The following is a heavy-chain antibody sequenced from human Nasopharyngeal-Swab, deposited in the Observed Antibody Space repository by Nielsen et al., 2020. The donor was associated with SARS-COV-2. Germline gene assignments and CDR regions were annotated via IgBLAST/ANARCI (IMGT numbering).Heavy chain of an antibody. Sequence: SEDLSLNCAVCGGAFSGYYWSWIRQPPGKGLEWIGEVNHSGSTYYNPSLKSRVTISVDTSKNQFSLKLSSVTAADTAVYYCARGKNYVWGTYRYNGWFDPWGQGTLVTVSS. J-gene: IGHJ5*02. CDR1: GGAFSGYY. CDR3: ARGKNYVWGTYRYNGWFDP. CDR2: VNHSGST. D-gene: IGHD3-16*02. V-gene: IGHV4-34*01.